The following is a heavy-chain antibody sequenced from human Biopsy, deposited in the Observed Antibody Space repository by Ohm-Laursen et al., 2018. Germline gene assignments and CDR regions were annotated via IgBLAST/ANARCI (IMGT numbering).Heavy chain of an antibody. V-gene: IGHV4-31*03. J-gene: IGHJ4*02. CDR3: ARLGSGDYFPTFFDF. Sequence: TLSLTCTVSGGSIGGSGDYWNWIRHHPGKGLEWIGNIFYSANTYYNPSLKSRVTISVDTSKNQFSLKLSSVTAADTAVYYCARLGSGDYFPTFFDFWGQGALVTVSS. CDR2: IFYSANT. D-gene: IGHD5-12*01. CDR1: GGSIGGSGDY.